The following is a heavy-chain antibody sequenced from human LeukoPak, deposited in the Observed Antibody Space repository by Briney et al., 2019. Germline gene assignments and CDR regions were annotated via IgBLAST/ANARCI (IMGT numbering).Heavy chain of an antibody. CDR1: GFTFSSYW. CDR2: INSDGSST. Sequence: GGSLRLACAASGFTFSSYWIHSVRQAPGKGIVWVSRINSDGSSTSYAACVKDRFTISIDNAKNTLYLRMNNLRAEDTAVYYCARPGGYGYWYFDLWGRGTLVTVSS. V-gene: IGHV3-74*01. J-gene: IGHJ2*01. D-gene: IGHD5-12*01. CDR3: ARPGGYGYWYFDL.